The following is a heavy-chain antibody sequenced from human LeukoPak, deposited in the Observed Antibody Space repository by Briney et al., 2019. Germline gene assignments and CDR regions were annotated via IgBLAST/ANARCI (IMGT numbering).Heavy chain of an antibody. D-gene: IGHD1-26*01. CDR2: IIPIFGTA. CDR3: ARAYSGSYEWEYFDY. V-gene: IGHV1-69*13. J-gene: IGHJ4*02. Sequence: ASVKVSCKASGGTFSSYAISWVRQAPGQGLEWMGGIIPIFGTANYEQKFQGRVTITADESTSTAYMELSSLRSEDTAVYYCARAYSGSYEWEYFDYWGQGTLVTVSS. CDR1: GGTFSSYA.